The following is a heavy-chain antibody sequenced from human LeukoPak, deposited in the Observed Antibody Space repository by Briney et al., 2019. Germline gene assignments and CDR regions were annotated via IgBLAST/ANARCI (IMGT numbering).Heavy chain of an antibody. J-gene: IGHJ6*03. CDR2: INWNGGST. D-gene: IGHD6-13*01. Sequence: GGSLRLSCAASGLTFDDYGMSWVRQAPGKGLEWVSGINWNGGSTGYADSVKGRFTISRDNAKNSLYLQMNSLRAEDTALYYCARDGLGIAAAGTYYYYYMDVWGKGTTVTVSS. V-gene: IGHV3-20*04. CDR1: GLTFDDYG. CDR3: ARDGLGIAAAGTYYYYYMDV.